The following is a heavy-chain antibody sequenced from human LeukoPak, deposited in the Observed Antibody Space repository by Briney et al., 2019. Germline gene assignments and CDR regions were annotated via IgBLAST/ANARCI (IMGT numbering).Heavy chain of an antibody. Sequence: PGRSLRLSCAASSFSFRTSVVHWVRQAPGKGLEWVSLISTDGSNIYYADSVKGRFTISRDNSKNKVYLQMNSQRPEDTAVYYCATKPSSRDPHEIDYWGLGTLVTVSS. J-gene: IGHJ4*02. D-gene: IGHD6-6*01. CDR3: ATKPSSRDPHEIDY. CDR2: ISTDGSNI. V-gene: IGHV3-30*04. CDR1: SFSFRTSV.